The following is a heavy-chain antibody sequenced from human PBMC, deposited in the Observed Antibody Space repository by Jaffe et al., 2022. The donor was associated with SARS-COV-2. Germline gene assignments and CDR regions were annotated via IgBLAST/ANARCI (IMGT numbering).Heavy chain of an antibody. CDR1: GDSVSSNSAA. J-gene: IGHJ6*02. V-gene: IGHV6-1*01. Sequence: QVQLQQSGPGLVKPSQTLSLTCAISGDSVSSNSAAWNWIRQSPSRGLEWLGRTYYRSKWYNDYAVSVKSRITINPDTSKNQFSLQLNSVTPEDTAVYYCAREEVFVTIAAAANIYYYGMDVWGQGTTVTVSS. D-gene: IGHD6-13*01. CDR3: AREEVFVTIAAAANIYYYGMDV. CDR2: TYYRSKWYN.